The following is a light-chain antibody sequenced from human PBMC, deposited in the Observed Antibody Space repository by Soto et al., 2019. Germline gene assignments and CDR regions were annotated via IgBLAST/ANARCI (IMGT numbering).Light chain of an antibody. CDR1: SGSIASNY. CDR2: EDN. Sequence: NFMLTQPHSVSESPGKTVTISCTRSSGSIASNYVQLYQQRPGSAPTPVIYEDNERPSGVPDRFSGSIDSSSNSASLTISGLKTDDEADYYCQSYHSGNVVFGGGTKLTVL. V-gene: IGLV6-57*04. J-gene: IGLJ2*01. CDR3: QSYHSGNVV.